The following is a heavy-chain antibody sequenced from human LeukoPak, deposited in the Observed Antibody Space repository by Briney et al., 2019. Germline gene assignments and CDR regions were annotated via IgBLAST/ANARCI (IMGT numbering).Heavy chain of an antibody. Sequence: PSETLSLTCAVYGGSFSGYYWSWIRQPPGKRLEWIGEINHSGSTNYNPSLKSRVTISVDTSKNQFSLKLSSVTAADTAVYYCARGGRCYYGSGSYRYGNWFDPWGQGTLVTVSS. CDR1: GGSFSGYY. CDR3: ARGGRCYYGSGSYRYGNWFDP. J-gene: IGHJ5*02. D-gene: IGHD3-10*01. V-gene: IGHV4-34*01. CDR2: INHSGST.